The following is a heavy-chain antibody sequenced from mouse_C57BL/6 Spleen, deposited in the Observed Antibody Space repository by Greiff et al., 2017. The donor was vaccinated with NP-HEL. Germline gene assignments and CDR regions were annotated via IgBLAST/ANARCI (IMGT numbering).Heavy chain of an antibody. CDR3: ARSPIYYYGSSSDY. J-gene: IGHJ2*01. D-gene: IGHD1-1*01. V-gene: IGHV1-26*01. CDR1: GYTFTDYY. CDR2: INPNNGGT. Sequence: EVKLQESGPELVKPGASVKISCKASGYTFTDYYMNWVKQSHGKSLEWIGDINPNNGGTSYNQKFKGKATLTVDKSSSTAYMELRSLTSEDSAVYYCARSPIYYYGSSSDYWGQGTTLTVSS.